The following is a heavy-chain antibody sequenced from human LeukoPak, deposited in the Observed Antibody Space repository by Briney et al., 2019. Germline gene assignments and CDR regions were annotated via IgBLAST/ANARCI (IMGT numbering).Heavy chain of an antibody. Sequence: GGSLRLSCAASGFTVSSNYMSWVRQAPGKGLEWVSVIYSGGSTYYADSVKGRFTISRDNSKNTLYLQMNSLRAEDPAVYHCARDRDSGYFDYWGQGTLVTVSS. D-gene: IGHD3-10*01. CDR2: IYSGGST. J-gene: IGHJ4*02. V-gene: IGHV3-53*01. CDR3: ARDRDSGYFDY. CDR1: GFTVSSNY.